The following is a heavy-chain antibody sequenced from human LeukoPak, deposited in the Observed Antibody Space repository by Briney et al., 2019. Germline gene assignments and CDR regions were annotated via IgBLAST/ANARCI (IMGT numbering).Heavy chain of an antibody. CDR1: GFTFTNSA. V-gene: IGHV1-58*02. CDR3: AADNVQQLN. Sequence: ASVKVSCKASGFTFTNSAMQWVRQARGQRLEWIGWIVVGSGNTNYAQKFQERVTITRDMSTSTAYMELSSLRFEDTAVYYCAADNVQQLNWGQGTLVTVSS. D-gene: IGHD6-13*01. J-gene: IGHJ4*02. CDR2: IVVGSGNT.